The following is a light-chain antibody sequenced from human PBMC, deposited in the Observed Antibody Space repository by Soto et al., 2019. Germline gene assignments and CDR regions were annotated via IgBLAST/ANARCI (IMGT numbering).Light chain of an antibody. V-gene: IGLV1-40*01. CDR1: SSNIGAGYD. J-gene: IGLJ1*01. CDR2: ANS. CDR3: QSYDSSLSAYV. Sequence: QSVLTQPPSVSGAPXQRVTISCTGSSSNIGAGYDVHWYQQLPGTAPKLLIYANSNRPSGVPDRFSGSKSGTSASLAITGLQAEDEADYYCQSYDSSLSAYVFGTGTKLTVL.